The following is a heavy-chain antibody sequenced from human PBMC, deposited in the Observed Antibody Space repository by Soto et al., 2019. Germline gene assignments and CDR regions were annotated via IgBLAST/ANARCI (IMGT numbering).Heavy chain of an antibody. D-gene: IGHD3-3*01. V-gene: IGHV4-34*01. Sequence: SETLSLTCAVYGGSFSGYYWSWIRQPPGKGLEWIGEINHSGSTNYNPSLKSRVTISVDTSKNQFSLKLSSVTAADTAVYYCARQGEVTIFGVVITGPSAFDIWGQGTMVTVSS. CDR2: INHSGST. CDR1: GGSFSGYY. J-gene: IGHJ3*02. CDR3: ARQGEVTIFGVVITGPSAFDI.